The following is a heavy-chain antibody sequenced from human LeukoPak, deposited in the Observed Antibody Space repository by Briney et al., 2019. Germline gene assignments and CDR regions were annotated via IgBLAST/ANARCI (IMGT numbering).Heavy chain of an antibody. Sequence: GGSLRLSCAASGFTFSSYAMSWVRQAPGKGLEWVSAISGSGGSTYYADSVKGRFTISRDDSKNTLYLQMNSLRAEGTAVYYCAKDLAIFGGRSYYYYYGMDVWGQGTTVTVSS. D-gene: IGHD3-3*01. CDR1: GFTFSSYA. V-gene: IGHV3-23*01. CDR3: AKDLAIFGGRSYYYYYGMDV. J-gene: IGHJ6*02. CDR2: ISGSGGST.